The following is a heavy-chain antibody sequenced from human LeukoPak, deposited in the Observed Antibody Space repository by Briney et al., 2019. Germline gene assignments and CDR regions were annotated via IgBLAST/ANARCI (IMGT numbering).Heavy chain of an antibody. V-gene: IGHV4-59*06. Sequence: SETLSLTCTVSGGSISSYYWSWIRQHPGKGLEWIGYIYYSGSTYYNPSLKSRVTISVDTSKNQFSLKLSSVTAADTAVYYCARDSLAPDSGFDYWGQGTLVTVSS. CDR1: GGSISSYY. CDR3: ARDSLAPDSGFDY. D-gene: IGHD5-24*01. CDR2: IYYSGST. J-gene: IGHJ4*02.